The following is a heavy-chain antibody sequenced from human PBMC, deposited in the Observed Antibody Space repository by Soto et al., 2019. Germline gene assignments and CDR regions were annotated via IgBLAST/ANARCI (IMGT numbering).Heavy chain of an antibody. CDR2: IIPMFGTA. V-gene: IGHV1-69*12. J-gene: IGHJ6*02. CDR3: ERTPPQTCGGSWYSYYQYDMEV. D-gene: IGHD6-13*01. CDR1: GGTFSTYA. Sequence: QVQLVQSGAEVKKPGSSVKVSCKASGGTFSTYAISWVRQAPGQGLEWMGWIIPMFGTANYAHKFQGRVTITADDSMSREYMEKRNLGCEDTAVYYSERTPPQTCGGSWYSYYQYDMEVCGQGPTVT.